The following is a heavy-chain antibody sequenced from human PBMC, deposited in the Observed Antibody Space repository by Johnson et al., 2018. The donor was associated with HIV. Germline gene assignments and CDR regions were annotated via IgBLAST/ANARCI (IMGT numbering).Heavy chain of an antibody. D-gene: IGHD6-13*01. CDR2: ISWNSGSI. CDR3: ARYAWIAAAGYGAFDI. V-gene: IGHV3-9*01. Sequence: VQLVESGGGLVQPGRSLRLSCAASGFTFDDYAMHWVRQAPGKGLEWVSGISWNSGSIGYVDSVKGRFTISRDTAKNSLYVQMNSLRAEDTAVYYCARYAWIAAAGYGAFDIWGQGTMVTVSS. J-gene: IGHJ3*02. CDR1: GFTFDDYA.